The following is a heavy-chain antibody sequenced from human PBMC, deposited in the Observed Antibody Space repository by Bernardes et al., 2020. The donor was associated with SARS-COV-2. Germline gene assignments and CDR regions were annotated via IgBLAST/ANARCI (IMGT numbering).Heavy chain of an antibody. V-gene: IGHV3-23*01. CDR1: GFTFSNYA. Sequence: GGSLRLSCAASGFTFSNYAMSWVRQAPGKGLEWVSVNTGSGDSTYYADSVKGRFTMSRDNSKNTLSLQMNSLRAEDTAIYYCASSPYNSAYGHLDKWGQGTLVTVSS. D-gene: IGHD5-12*01. J-gene: IGHJ4*02. CDR3: ASSPYNSAYGHLDK. CDR2: NTGSGDST.